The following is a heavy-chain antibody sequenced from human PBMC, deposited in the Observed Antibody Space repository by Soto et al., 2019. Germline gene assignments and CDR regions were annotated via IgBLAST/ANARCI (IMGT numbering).Heavy chain of an antibody. CDR1: GFTFSGFD. J-gene: IGHJ5*02. V-gene: IGHV3-13*01. CDR2: IGTAGDT. Sequence: QPGGSLRLSCEASGFTFSGFDMHWVRQPTGKGLEWVSTIGTAGDTYYAVSVKGRFTISRDNAKNSLSLQMNSLRAGDTAVYFCARRKEVGHHFFESWGQRTQVIVS. D-gene: IGHD3-3*02. CDR3: ARRKEVGHHFFES.